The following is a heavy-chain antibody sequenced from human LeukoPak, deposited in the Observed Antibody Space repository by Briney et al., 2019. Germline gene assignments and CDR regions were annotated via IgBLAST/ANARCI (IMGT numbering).Heavy chain of an antibody. Sequence: PSETLSLTCTVSDVTITNYYWTWIRQPAGKGLEWIGRLHIGRETDYNPSLRSRVTMSVDTSSSQFSLRLTSVTAADTVTYYCARESRVVIGDGYYLDSWGPGTQITVSS. D-gene: IGHD2-21*01. CDR2: LHIGRET. J-gene: IGHJ4*02. CDR3: ARESRVVIGDGYYLDS. CDR1: DVTITNYY. V-gene: IGHV4-4*07.